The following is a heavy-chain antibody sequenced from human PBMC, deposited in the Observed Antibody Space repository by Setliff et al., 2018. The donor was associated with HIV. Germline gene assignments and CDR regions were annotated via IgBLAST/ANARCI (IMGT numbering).Heavy chain of an antibody. CDR1: GGSISSSSYF. J-gene: IGHJ5*02. V-gene: IGHV4-39*02. D-gene: IGHD3-10*01. CDR2: VYYSGNT. CDR3: AREGARHYGSGRYHSWFDP. Sequence: SETLSLTCTVSGGSISSSSYFWGWIRQPPGKGLEWIGSVYYSGNTYYNPSLKSRVTISVDTSKNQFSLKLSSVTAADTAVYYCAREGARHYGSGRYHSWFDPWGQGTQVTVSS.